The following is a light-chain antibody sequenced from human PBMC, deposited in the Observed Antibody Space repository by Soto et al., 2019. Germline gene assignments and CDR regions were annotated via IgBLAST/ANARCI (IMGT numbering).Light chain of an antibody. J-gene: IGLJ3*02. CDR3: CSYAARV. CDR1: SSDVGSYNL. Sequence: QSVLTQPASVSGSPGQSITISCTGTSSDVGSYNLVSWYQQHPGKAPKLMIYEVSKRPSGVSNRFSGSKSGNTASLTISGLQAEDEADYYCCSYAARVFGGGTKLTVL. CDR2: EVS. V-gene: IGLV2-23*02.